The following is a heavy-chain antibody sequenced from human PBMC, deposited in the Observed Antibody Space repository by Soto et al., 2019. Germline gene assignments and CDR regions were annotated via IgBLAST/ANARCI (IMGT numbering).Heavy chain of an antibody. CDR3: ARGARGIVARYYYYGRDV. CDR1: GGTFSSYA. D-gene: IGHD3-22*01. V-gene: IGHV1-69*13. Sequence: SVKVSCKASGGTFSSYAISWVRQAPGQGLEWMGGIIPIFGTANYAQKFQGRVTITADESTSTAYMELSSLRSEDTAVYYCARGARGIVARYYYYGRDVWGQGTTVTVSS. J-gene: IGHJ6*02. CDR2: IIPIFGTA.